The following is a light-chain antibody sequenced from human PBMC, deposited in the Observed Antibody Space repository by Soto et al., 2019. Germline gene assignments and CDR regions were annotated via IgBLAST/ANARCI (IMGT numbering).Light chain of an antibody. J-gene: IGKJ4*01. Sequence: AIQMTQSPSSLSASVGDRVTITCRASQGIRNDLGWYQQKPGKAPKLLIYAASSLQSGGPSRFSGSGSGTDFTFTISSLQPEDFATYYCLQDYNYPLTFGGGTKVEIK. CDR1: QGIRND. CDR3: LQDYNYPLT. CDR2: AAS. V-gene: IGKV1-6*01.